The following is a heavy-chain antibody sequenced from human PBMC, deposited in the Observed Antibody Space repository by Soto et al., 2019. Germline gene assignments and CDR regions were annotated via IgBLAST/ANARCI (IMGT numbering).Heavy chain of an antibody. CDR1: GGSFSGYY. CDR2: INHSGST. Sequence: SETLSLTCAVYGGSFSGYYWSWIRQPPGKGLEWIGEINHSGSTNYNPPLKSRVTISVDTSKNQFSLKLSSVTAADTAVYYCARVVKQHPFDYWGQGTLVTVSS. D-gene: IGHD6-13*01. J-gene: IGHJ4*02. CDR3: ARVVKQHPFDY. V-gene: IGHV4-34*01.